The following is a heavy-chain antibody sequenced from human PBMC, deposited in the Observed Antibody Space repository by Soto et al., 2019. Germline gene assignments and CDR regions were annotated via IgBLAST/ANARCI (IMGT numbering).Heavy chain of an antibody. CDR1: GGSFSGYY. Sequence: SETLSLTCAVYGGSFSGYYWSWIRQPPGKGLEWIGEINHSGSTNYNPSLKSRVTISVDTSKNQFSLKLSSVTAADTAVYYCARYSSSWYYYGMDVWGQGTTVTVSS. J-gene: IGHJ6*02. CDR3: ARYSSSWYYYGMDV. V-gene: IGHV4-34*01. CDR2: INHSGST. D-gene: IGHD6-13*01.